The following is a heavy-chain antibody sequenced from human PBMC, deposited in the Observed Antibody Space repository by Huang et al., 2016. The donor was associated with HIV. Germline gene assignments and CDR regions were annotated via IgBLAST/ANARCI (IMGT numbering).Heavy chain of an antibody. V-gene: IGHV3-23*01. J-gene: IGHJ5*02. Sequence: EVQLLESGGGLVQHGGSLRLSCAASGCTFSSYAISWVRQAPGKGLELVSAIRGSGGSTYYADSVKGRFTIYRDNSKNTLYLQMNSLRAEDTAVYYCAKDVRMFDPWGQGTLVTVSS. CDR2: IRGSGGST. CDR1: GCTFSSYA. CDR3: AKDVRMFDP.